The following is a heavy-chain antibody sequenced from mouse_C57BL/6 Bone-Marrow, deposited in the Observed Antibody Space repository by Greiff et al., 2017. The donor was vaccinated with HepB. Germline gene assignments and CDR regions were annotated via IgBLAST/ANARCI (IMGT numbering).Heavy chain of an antibody. D-gene: IGHD1-1*01. CDR2: IYPRSGNT. CDR1: GYTFTSYG. V-gene: IGHV1-81*01. J-gene: IGHJ1*03. CDR3: ARGNYYGSSYVSWYFDV. Sequence: VQVVESGAELARPGASVKLSCKASGYTFTSYGISWVKQRTGQGLEWIGEIYPRSGNTYYNEKFKGKATLTADKSSSTAYMELRSLTSEDYAVYFCARGNYYGSSYVSWYFDVWGTGTTVTVSS.